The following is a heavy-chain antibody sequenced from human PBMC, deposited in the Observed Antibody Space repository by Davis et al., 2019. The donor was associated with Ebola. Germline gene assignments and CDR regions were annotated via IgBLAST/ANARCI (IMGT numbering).Heavy chain of an antibody. CDR1: GYTFTGYY. Sequence: ASVKVSCKASGYTFTGYYMHWVRQAPGQRLEWMGLINAAKGNTKYSQKFQGRVTITADKSTSTAYMELSSLRSEDTAVYYCARESHDSSGASYWGQGTLVTVSS. CDR2: INAAKGNT. CDR3: ARESHDSSGASY. D-gene: IGHD3-22*01. J-gene: IGHJ4*02. V-gene: IGHV1/OR15-3*02.